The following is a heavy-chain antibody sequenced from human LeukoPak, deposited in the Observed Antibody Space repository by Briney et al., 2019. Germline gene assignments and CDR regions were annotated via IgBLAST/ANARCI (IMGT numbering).Heavy chain of an antibody. D-gene: IGHD4-17*01. CDR2: ISYDGSNK. V-gene: IGHV3-30*18. CDR1: GFTFSSYG. Sequence: GGSLRLSCAASGFTFSSYGMHWVRQAQGKGLEGVAVISYDGSNKYYADSVKGRFTISRDNSKNTLYLQMNSLRAEDTAVYYCAKDPGDSFDYWGQGTLVTVSS. J-gene: IGHJ4*02. CDR3: AKDPGDSFDY.